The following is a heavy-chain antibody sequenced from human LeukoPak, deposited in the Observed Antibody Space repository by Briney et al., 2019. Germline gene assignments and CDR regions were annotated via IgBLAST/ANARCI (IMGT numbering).Heavy chain of an antibody. CDR1: GGSISSYY. D-gene: IGHD5-18*01. CDR3: ARLAVDTAMVGAFDI. V-gene: IGHV4-59*08. J-gene: IGHJ3*02. CDR2: IYYSGST. Sequence: PSETLSLTCTVSGGSISSYYWSWIRQPPGKGLEWIGYIYYSGSTNYNPSLKSRVTISVDTSKNQFSLKLSSVTAADTAVYYCARLAVDTAMVGAFDIWGQGTMVTVSS.